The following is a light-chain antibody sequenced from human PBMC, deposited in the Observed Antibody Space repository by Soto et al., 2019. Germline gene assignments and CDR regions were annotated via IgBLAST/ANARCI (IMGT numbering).Light chain of an antibody. J-gene: IGKJ1*01. CDR1: QSILYSSNNKNY. V-gene: IGKV4-1*01. CDR2: WAS. Sequence: DIVMTQSPDSLAVSLGERATINCKSSQSILYSSNNKNYLAWYQQKPGQRPKLLIYWASTRESGVPDRFSGSGSGTDXTLXXSSLQTEDVAVXYXLQYYTTPEAFGQGTKVEIK. CDR3: LQYYTTPEA.